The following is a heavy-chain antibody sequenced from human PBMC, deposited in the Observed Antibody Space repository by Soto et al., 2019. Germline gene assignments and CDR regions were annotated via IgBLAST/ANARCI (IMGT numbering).Heavy chain of an antibody. Sequence: PSETLSLTCTVSSLSILSVRYYWSWIREHPGKGLEWIGYIYYSGSTYYNPSLKSRVTISVDTSKNQFSLKLSSVTAADTAVYYCARSGYSYGPNPLLYWGQGTLVTVS. CDR3: ARSGYSYGPNPLLY. D-gene: IGHD5-18*01. J-gene: IGHJ4*02. CDR1: SLSILSVRYY. CDR2: IYYSGST. V-gene: IGHV4-31*03.